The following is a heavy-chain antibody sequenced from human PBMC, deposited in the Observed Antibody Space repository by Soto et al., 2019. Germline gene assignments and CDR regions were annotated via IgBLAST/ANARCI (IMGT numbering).Heavy chain of an antibody. CDR2: ISSSSSYI. Sequence: GGYQRLSYATSGFTFSSYNKNWVRQAPGKGLEWVSSISSSSSYIYYADSVKGRFTISRDNAKNSLYLQMNSLRAEDTAVYYCARALRYSSGWMPHDAFDIWGQGTMVTVSS. D-gene: IGHD6-19*01. CDR3: ARALRYSSGWMPHDAFDI. J-gene: IGHJ3*02. CDR1: GFTFSSYN. V-gene: IGHV3-21*01.